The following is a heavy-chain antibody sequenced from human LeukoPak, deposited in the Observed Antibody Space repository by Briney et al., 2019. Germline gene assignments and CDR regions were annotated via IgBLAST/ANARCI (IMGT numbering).Heavy chain of an antibody. J-gene: IGHJ4*02. V-gene: IGHV4-39*01. CDR2: IYYSGAT. D-gene: IGHD1-1*01. CDR1: GGSISSSNCY. Sequence: PSETLSLICTVSGGSISSSNCYWGWIRQPPGKGLEWIGAIYYSGATYYNPSLKSRVTISVDTSKNEVSLKLSSVTVADTAVYYCAGNDFYYFDYWGQGTLVTVSS. CDR3: AGNDFYYFDY.